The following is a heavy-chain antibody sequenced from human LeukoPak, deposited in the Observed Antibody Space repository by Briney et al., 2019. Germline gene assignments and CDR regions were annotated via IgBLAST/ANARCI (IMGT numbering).Heavy chain of an antibody. CDR1: GGSISSSSYY. J-gene: IGHJ5*02. CDR3: ARDKGRIAARPT. V-gene: IGHV4-39*07. D-gene: IGHD6-6*01. Sequence: SETLSLTCTVSGGSISSSSYYWGWIRQPPGKGLEWIGSIYYSGSTYYNPSLKSRVTISVDTSKNQFSLKLSSVTAADTAVYYCARDKGRIAARPTWGQGTLVTVSS. CDR2: IYYSGST.